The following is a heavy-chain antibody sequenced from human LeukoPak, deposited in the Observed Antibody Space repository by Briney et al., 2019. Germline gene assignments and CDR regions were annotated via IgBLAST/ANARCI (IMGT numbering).Heavy chain of an antibody. Sequence: PSETLSLTCTVSGGSISSSSYYWSWIRQPPGKGLEWIGEINHSGSTNYNPSLKSRVTISVDTSKNQFSLKLSSVTAADTAVYYCARGGAGYSYGYSGLIDPWGQGTLVTVSS. CDR2: INHSGST. CDR1: GGSISSSSYY. CDR3: ARGGAGYSYGYSGLIDP. D-gene: IGHD5-18*01. J-gene: IGHJ5*02. V-gene: IGHV4-39*07.